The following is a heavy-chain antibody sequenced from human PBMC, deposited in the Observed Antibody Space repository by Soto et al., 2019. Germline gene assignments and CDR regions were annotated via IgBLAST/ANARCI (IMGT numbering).Heavy chain of an antibody. D-gene: IGHD1-26*01. CDR3: ARARPDIVQVVGATPGYYGMDD. V-gene: IGHV3-11*01. J-gene: IGHJ6*02. CDR2: INSRGSHI. CDR1: GFEFSGYY. Sequence: GGSLRLSCAASGFEFSGYYMTWIRQAPGKGLEWVSYINSRGSHIYYADSVKGRFTISRDNARGSLYLGLNSLRVEDAAVYYCARARPDIVQVVGATPGYYGMDDWGQGTTVTVSS.